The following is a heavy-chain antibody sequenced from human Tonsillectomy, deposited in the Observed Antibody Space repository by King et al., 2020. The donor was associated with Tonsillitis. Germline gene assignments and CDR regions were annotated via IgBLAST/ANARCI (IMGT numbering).Heavy chain of an antibody. CDR2: IDPNSGGT. V-gene: IGHV1-2*02. Sequence: VQLVESGAEVKKPGASVKVSCKASGYTFTGYYLHWLRQAPGQGLEWMGWIDPNSGGTNYAQKFQGRVTMTRDTSISTAHMELSRLTSDDTAVYYCARVPAPSGNWYFDLWGRGTLVTVSS. CDR1: GYTFTGYY. J-gene: IGHJ2*01. CDR3: ARVPAPSGNWYFDL. D-gene: IGHD1-26*01.